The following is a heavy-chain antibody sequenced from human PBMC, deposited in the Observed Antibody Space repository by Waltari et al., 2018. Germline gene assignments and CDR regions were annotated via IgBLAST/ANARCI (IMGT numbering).Heavy chain of an antibody. CDR2: RSYDGSQK. CDR1: GFTFSSYG. D-gene: IGHD2-15*01. J-gene: IGHJ6*02. CDR3: AKDQGRGCSGGSCYYYYYYGMDV. Sequence: QVQLVESGGGVVQPGRSLRLSCAASGFTFSSYGMHLVRHAPVSGSEGLEWVAVRSYDGSQKYYEDAVNGRFTISRDNSKNTLHLQMNSLRAEDTAVYYCAKDQGRGCSGGSCYYYYYYGMDVWGQGTTVTVSS. V-gene: IGHV3-30*18.